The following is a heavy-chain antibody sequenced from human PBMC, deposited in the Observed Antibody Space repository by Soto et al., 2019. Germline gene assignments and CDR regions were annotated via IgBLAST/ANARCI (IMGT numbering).Heavy chain of an antibody. J-gene: IGHJ6*02. CDR1: GYTFTSYG. Sequence: QVQLVQSGAEVKKPGASVRVSCKASGYTFTSYGISWVRQAPGQGREWMGWISAYNGNTKYAQILQGRVTMTTDTPTSTAYMELRSLRSDDTAVYFCARGAVAGDYYYYDGMDVWGQGTTVTVSS. CDR2: ISAYNGNT. V-gene: IGHV1-18*01. D-gene: IGHD6-19*01. CDR3: ARGAVAGDYYYYDGMDV.